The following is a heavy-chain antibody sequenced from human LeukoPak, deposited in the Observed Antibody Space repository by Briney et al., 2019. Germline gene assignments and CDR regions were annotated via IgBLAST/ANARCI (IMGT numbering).Heavy chain of an antibody. D-gene: IGHD6-19*01. Sequence: ASAKVSCKPSLYTFTGYNMHSVPQTPGQRLEWMGWINPNSGGTNYAQKFQGRVTMTRDTSISTAYMELSRLRSDDTAVYYCARDPSDSSGWTLFDYWGQGTLVTVSS. CDR3: ARDPSDSSGWTLFDY. J-gene: IGHJ4*02. CDR2: INPNSGGT. V-gene: IGHV1-2*02. CDR1: LYTFTGYN.